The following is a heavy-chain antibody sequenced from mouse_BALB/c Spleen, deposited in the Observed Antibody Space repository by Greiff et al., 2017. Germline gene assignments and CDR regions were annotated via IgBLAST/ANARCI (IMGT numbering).Heavy chain of an antibody. Sequence: EVLLVESGGGLVQPGGSLKLSCAASGFDFSSYWMSWVRQAPGQGLEWIGEINPDSSTINYTPSLKDKFIISRDNAKNTLYLQMSKVRSEDTALYYCARPGITTAKNWYFDVWGAGTTVTVSS. V-gene: IGHV4-1*02. CDR1: GFDFSSYW. J-gene: IGHJ1*01. CDR2: INPDSSTI. CDR3: ARPGITTAKNWYFDV. D-gene: IGHD1-2*01.